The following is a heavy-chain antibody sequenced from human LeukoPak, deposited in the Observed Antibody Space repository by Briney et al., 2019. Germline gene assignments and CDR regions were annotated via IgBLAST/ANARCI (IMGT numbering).Heavy chain of an antibody. Sequence: GGSLRLSCAASGFTFSSSGMHWVRQSPGKGLEWVAIVSYDGSNKYYADSVKGRFTISRDNSKNTLYLQINSLRADDTAIYYCAREAVMPVAPVKIGTSDRPLYEYYGLDVWGQGTTVTVS. V-gene: IGHV3-30*19. J-gene: IGHJ6*02. CDR1: GFTFSSSG. CDR3: AREAVMPVAPVKIGTSDRPLYEYYGLDV. CDR2: VSYDGSNK. D-gene: IGHD1/OR15-1a*01.